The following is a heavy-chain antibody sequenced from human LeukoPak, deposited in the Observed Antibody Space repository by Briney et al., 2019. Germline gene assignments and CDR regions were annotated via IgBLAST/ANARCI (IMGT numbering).Heavy chain of an antibody. CDR2: IYYSGST. Sequence: PSQTLSLTCTVSGGSISSYYWSWIRQPPGKGLEWIGYIYYSGSTNYNPSLKSRVTISVDTSKNQFSLKLSSVTAADTAVYYCARAGCGGDCIDYWGQGTLVTVSS. V-gene: IGHV4-59*01. D-gene: IGHD2-21*02. CDR1: GGSISSYY. J-gene: IGHJ4*02. CDR3: ARAGCGGDCIDY.